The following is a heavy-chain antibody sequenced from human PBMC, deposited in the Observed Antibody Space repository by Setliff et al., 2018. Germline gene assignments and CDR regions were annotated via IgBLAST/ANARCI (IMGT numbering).Heavy chain of an antibody. CDR2: ISNSGST. CDR1: GGPMRSFY. Sequence: SETLSLTCTVSGGPMRSFYWSWIRQTPGKGLQWIGYISNSGSTSYNPSLKSRVSISIDTSKTHFSLNLRSVTAADTAIYYCARHVDCSGGRCYSLSNWFDPWGPGTLVTVSS. D-gene: IGHD2-15*01. V-gene: IGHV4-59*08. J-gene: IGHJ5*02. CDR3: ARHVDCSGGRCYSLSNWFDP.